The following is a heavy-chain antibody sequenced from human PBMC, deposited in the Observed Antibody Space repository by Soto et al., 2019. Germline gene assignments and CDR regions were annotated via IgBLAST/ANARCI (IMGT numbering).Heavy chain of an antibody. D-gene: IGHD3-3*01. J-gene: IGHJ6*02. Sequence: GGSLRLSCAASGFTFSSYAMHWVRQAPGKGLEWVAVISYDGSNKYYADSVKGRFTISRDNSKNTLYLQMNSLRAEDTAVYYGARGPEWLVYRYYYGMDVGGQGTTVTVSS. CDR2: ISYDGSNK. V-gene: IGHV3-30-3*01. CDR1: GFTFSSYA. CDR3: ARGPEWLVYRYYYGMDV.